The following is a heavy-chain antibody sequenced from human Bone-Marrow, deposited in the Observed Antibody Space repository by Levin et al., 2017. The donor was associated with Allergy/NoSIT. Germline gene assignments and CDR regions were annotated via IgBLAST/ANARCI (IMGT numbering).Heavy chain of an antibody. Sequence: ASVKVSCAASGFTFNGYSMNWVRQAPGQGLEWIAYITGSGTAIHYADSVRGRFTISRDNAENSLFLQMDSLRVEYTAVYYCARGGEERSRWNGGYDYWGLGTLVTVSS. CDR3: ARGGEERSRWNGGYDY. J-gene: IGHJ4*02. V-gene: IGHV3-48*01. D-gene: IGHD1-1*01. CDR1: GFTFNGYS. CDR2: ITGSGTAI.